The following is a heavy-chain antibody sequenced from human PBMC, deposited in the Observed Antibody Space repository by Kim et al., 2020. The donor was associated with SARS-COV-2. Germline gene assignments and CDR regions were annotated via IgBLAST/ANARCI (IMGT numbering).Heavy chain of an antibody. J-gene: IGHJ4*02. CDR1: GFTFRTYG. D-gene: IGHD3-22*01. CDR3: AREAEGAGYYPDY. Sequence: GSLRLSCEASGFTFRTYGLHWVRQAPGKGLEWVALIWPDETHKFYADSVKGRFTISRDISKSTLFLQMDSLRPEDTAVYHCAREAEGAGYYPDYWGQGTLVTVSS. CDR2: IWPDETHK. V-gene: IGHV3-33*01.